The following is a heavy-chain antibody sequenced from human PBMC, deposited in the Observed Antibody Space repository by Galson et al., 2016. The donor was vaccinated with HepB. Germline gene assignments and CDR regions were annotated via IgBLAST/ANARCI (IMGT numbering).Heavy chain of an antibody. CDR3: VRDGWGSSHFEY. Sequence: SETLSLTCTVSSGSMISGYYWSWIRQPPGERLEWIGFISYTGNTNYNPSLESRGTISVDTSKNQLSLRLISVTAADTAVYFCVRDGWGSSHFEYWGQGTLVTSPQ. J-gene: IGHJ4*02. D-gene: IGHD3-10*01. CDR1: SGSMISGYY. V-gene: IGHV4-59*01. CDR2: ISYTGNT.